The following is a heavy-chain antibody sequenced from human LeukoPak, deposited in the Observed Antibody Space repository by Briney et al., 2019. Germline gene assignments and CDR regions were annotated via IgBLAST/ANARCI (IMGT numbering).Heavy chain of an antibody. Sequence: SETLSLTCAVSGGSISSGGYSWSWIRQPPGKGLEWIGYIYHSGSTYYNPSLKSRVTISVDTSKNQFSLKLSSVTAADTAVYYCARDHGGNLYYFDYWGQGTLVTVSS. CDR3: ARDHGGNLYYFDY. CDR1: GGSISSGGYS. V-gene: IGHV4-30-2*01. J-gene: IGHJ4*02. D-gene: IGHD4-23*01. CDR2: IYHSGST.